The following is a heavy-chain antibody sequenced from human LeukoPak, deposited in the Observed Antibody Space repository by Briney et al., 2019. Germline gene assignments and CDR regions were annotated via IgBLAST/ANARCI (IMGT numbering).Heavy chain of an antibody. CDR3: ARSNVLRYFDWSLPPDY. V-gene: IGHV1-3*01. CDR1: GYTFTSYA. J-gene: IGHJ4*02. Sequence: GASVKVSCKASGYTFTSYAMHWVRQAPGQRLEWMGWINAGNGNTKYSQKFQGRVTITRATSASTAYMELSSLRSEDTAVYHCARSNVLRYFDWSLPPDYWGQGTLVTVSS. CDR2: INAGNGNT. D-gene: IGHD3-9*01.